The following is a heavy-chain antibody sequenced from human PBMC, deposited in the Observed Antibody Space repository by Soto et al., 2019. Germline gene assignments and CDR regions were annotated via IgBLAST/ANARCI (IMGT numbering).Heavy chain of an antibody. Sequence: GGSLRLSCAASGFTFSSYSMNWVRQAPGKGLEWVSSISSSSSYIYYADSVKGRFTISRANAKNSLYLQMNSLRAEDTAVYYCARDQKDYDYIWGSYRYTGGDAFDIWGQGTMVTVSS. D-gene: IGHD3-16*02. J-gene: IGHJ3*02. CDR2: ISSSSSYI. V-gene: IGHV3-21*01. CDR1: GFTFSSYS. CDR3: ARDQKDYDYIWGSYRYTGGDAFDI.